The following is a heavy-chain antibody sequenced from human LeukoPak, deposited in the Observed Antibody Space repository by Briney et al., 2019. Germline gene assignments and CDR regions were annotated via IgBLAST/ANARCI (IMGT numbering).Heavy chain of an antibody. CDR2: IYSGGST. D-gene: IGHD1-26*01. J-gene: IGHJ5*02. CDR3: ARANSATIPGVDP. CDR1: GFTVSSNY. Sequence: GGSLRLSCVVSGFTVSSNYMSWVRRAPGKGLEWVSIIYSGGSTYYADSVKGRFTISRDNSKNTVYLQMNSLRAEDTAVYYCARANSATIPGVDPWGQGTLVTVSS. V-gene: IGHV3-53*01.